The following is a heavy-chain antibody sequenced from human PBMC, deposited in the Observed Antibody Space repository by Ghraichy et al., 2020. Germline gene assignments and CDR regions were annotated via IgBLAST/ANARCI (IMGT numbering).Heavy chain of an antibody. CDR2: SRNDGSTT. Sequence: GGSLRLSCAASGFSFSSYGMHWVRQAPGKGLEWVAFSRNDGSTTHYADSVKGRLTISRDNSKNTLYLQMNSLRPEDTAVYYCAKAVAFAGFHFDYWGRGTLVTVSS. J-gene: IGHJ4*02. CDR3: AKAVAFAGFHFDY. D-gene: IGHD3-3*02. CDR1: GFSFSSYG. V-gene: IGHV3-30*02.